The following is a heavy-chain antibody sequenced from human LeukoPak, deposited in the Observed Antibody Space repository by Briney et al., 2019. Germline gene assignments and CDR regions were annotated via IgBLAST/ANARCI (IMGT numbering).Heavy chain of an antibody. CDR2: ISSNGGST. V-gene: IGHV3-64*01. D-gene: IGHD1-14*01. CDR1: GFTFSSYA. CDR3: ARGRYPGTTPPNY. Sequence: GGSLRLSCAASGFTFSSYAMHWVRQAPGKGLEYVSAISSNGGSTYYANSVKGRFTISRDNSKNTLYLQMGSLRAEDMAVYYCARGRYPGTTPPNYWGRGTLVTVSS. J-gene: IGHJ4*02.